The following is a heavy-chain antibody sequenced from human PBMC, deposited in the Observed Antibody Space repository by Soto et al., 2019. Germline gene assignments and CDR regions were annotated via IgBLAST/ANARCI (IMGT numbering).Heavy chain of an antibody. CDR1: GFTFSSYG. V-gene: IGHV3-23*05. CDR2: IYYNGSIT. CDR3: AKGYYDSSGYYPRPFHY. D-gene: IGHD3-22*01. Sequence: GRSLRLSCAASGFTFSSYGMHWVRQAPGKGLEWVAVIYYNGSITFYADSVKGRFTISRDNSKNTLYLQMNSLRAEDTAVYYCAKGYYDSSGYYPRPFHYWGQGTLVTVSS. J-gene: IGHJ4*02.